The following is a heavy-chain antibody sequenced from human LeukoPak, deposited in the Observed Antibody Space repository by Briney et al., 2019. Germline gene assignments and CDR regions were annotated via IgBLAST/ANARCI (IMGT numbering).Heavy chain of an antibody. CDR3: ARGRGFVGHFDS. D-gene: IGHD2-15*01. V-gene: IGHV1-69*08. CDR2: IIPILGTA. CDR1: GGAFSSNT. J-gene: IGHJ4*02. Sequence: GASVTVSCKVSGGAFSSNTISWVRQAPGQGPEWMGRIIPILGTAENAEKFQGRVTITADRSTSTVYMELRSLRSEDTAFYYCARGRGFVGHFDSWGQGTLVTVS.